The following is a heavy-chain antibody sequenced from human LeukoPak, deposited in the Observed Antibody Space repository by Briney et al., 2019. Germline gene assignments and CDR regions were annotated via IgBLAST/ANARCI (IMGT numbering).Heavy chain of an antibody. D-gene: IGHD5-18*01. Sequence: ASVKVSCKASGYTFTGYYMHWVRQAPGQGLEWMGWINPNSGVTDYAQNFQGRVTMTRDTSISTAYVELSRLRSDDTAVYYWARGTGEGYTYGRYYFDYWGQGTLVTVSS. V-gene: IGHV1-2*02. CDR1: GYTFTGYY. CDR3: ARGTGEGYTYGRYYFDY. J-gene: IGHJ4*02. CDR2: INPNSGVT.